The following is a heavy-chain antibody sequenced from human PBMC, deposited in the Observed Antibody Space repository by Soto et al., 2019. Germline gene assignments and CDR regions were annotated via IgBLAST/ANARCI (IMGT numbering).Heavy chain of an antibody. CDR1: GFTFSSYW. CDR3: TRRRDGYKSIDY. V-gene: IGHV3-74*01. Sequence: HPGGSLRLSCAASGFTFSSYWMYWVRQAPGKGLVWVSRINFDGSSTTYADSVKGRFTISRDNAKNTLYLQMNSLRAEDTAVYYCTRRRDGYKSIDYWGQGTLVTV. CDR2: INFDGSST. J-gene: IGHJ4*02. D-gene: IGHD5-12*01.